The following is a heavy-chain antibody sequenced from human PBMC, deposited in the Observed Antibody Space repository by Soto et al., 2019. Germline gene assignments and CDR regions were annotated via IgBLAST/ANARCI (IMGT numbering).Heavy chain of an antibody. CDR1: GFSFSIYE. V-gene: IGHV3-48*03. Sequence: GGSLRLSCAASGFSFSIYEMDWVRQAPGMGLEWISYITSSGKTTYYADSVKGRFTISRENAKNSLFLQMNSLRAEDTAVYYCARDGGTDYYGMDVWGQGTTVTSP. CDR2: ITSSGKTT. D-gene: IGHD3-16*01. J-gene: IGHJ6*02. CDR3: ARDGGTDYYGMDV.